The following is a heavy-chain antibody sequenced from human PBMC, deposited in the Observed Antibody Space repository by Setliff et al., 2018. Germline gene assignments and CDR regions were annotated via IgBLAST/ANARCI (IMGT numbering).Heavy chain of an antibody. CDR1: GFSLNTSGMR. V-gene: IGHV2-70*04. Sequence: SGPAGEPTQTLTLTCTFSGFSLNTSGMRVSWIRQPPGKALEWLARIDWDDDKFYSTSLKTRLTISKDTSKKQVVLTMTNMDPVDTATYYCARISASSSHFDYWGPGTLVTVSS. CDR3: ARISASSSHFDY. D-gene: IGHD6-13*01. J-gene: IGHJ4*02. CDR2: IDWDDDK.